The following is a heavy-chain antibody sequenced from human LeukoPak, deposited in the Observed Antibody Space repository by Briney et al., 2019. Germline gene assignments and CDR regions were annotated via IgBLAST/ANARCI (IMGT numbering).Heavy chain of an antibody. D-gene: IGHD2-15*01. Sequence: ASVKVSCKASGYTFTGYYMHWVRQAPGQGLEWMGWINPNSGGTNYAQKFQGRVTMTRDTSISTAYMELSRLRSDDTAVYYCARAHCSGGSCYSDFDYWGQGTLVTVSS. CDR1: GYTFTGYY. CDR3: ARAHCSGGSCYSDFDY. CDR2: INPNSGGT. V-gene: IGHV1-2*02. J-gene: IGHJ4*02.